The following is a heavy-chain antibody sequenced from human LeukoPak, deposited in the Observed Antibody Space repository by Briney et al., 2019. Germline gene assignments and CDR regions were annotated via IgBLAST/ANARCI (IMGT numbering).Heavy chain of an antibody. CDR3: ARSSSKSTGGIADY. Sequence: GGSLRLSCAASGFTFSSYSMNWVRQAPGKGLEWVSSISSSSSYIYYADSVKGRFTISRDNAKNSLYLQMNSLRAEDTAVYYCARSSSKSTGGIADYWGQGTLVTVSS. J-gene: IGHJ4*02. CDR1: GFTFSSYS. D-gene: IGHD6-13*01. V-gene: IGHV3-21*01. CDR2: ISSSSSYI.